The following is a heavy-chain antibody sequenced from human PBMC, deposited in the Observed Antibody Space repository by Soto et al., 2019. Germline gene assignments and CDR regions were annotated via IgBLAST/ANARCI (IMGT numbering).Heavy chain of an antibody. CDR1: GGSVSSGSYY. Sequence: SETLSLTCTVSGGSVSSGSYYWSWIRQPPGKGLEWIGYIYYSGSTNYNPSLKSRVTISVDTSKNQFSLKLSSVTAADTAVYYCARGYCSGGSCYGGWDAFDIWGQGTRSPS. CDR3: ARGYCSGGSCYGGWDAFDI. V-gene: IGHV4-61*01. CDR2: IYYSGST. D-gene: IGHD2-15*01. J-gene: IGHJ3*02.